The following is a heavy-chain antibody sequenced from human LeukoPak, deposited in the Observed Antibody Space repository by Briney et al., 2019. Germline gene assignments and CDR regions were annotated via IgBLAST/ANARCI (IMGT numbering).Heavy chain of an antibody. D-gene: IGHD3-16*01. J-gene: IGHJ4*02. V-gene: IGHV3-23*01. CDR3: EVGEPLITPFDY. CDR1: GFTFSSYA. Sequence: GGSLRLSCPASGFTFSSYAMSWVRQAPGKGLEWVSAISGSGGSTYYADFVKGRFTIARDNSKNTLYLQMNSLRAEDTAVYYCEVGEPLITPFDYWGQGTLVTVSS. CDR2: ISGSGGST.